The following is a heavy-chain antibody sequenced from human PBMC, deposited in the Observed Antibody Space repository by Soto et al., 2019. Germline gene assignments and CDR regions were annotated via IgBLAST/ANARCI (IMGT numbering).Heavy chain of an antibody. CDR2: VSDDDSKR. CDR3: AKDINTGTWRWGADS. V-gene: IGHV3-30*18. J-gene: IGHJ4*02. D-gene: IGHD3-16*01. Sequence: QVQLVESGGGVVQPGRSLRLSCAASGFSFSSYGMHWVRQAPGKGLEWVACVSDDDSKRYHIDSVKGRFTISRDNSKNTLYLEMNGLRAEDTAVYYCAKDINTGTWRWGADSWGQGTLVTVSS. CDR1: GFSFSSYG.